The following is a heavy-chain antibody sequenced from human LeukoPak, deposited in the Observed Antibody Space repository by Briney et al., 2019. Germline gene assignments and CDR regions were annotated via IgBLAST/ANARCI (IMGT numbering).Heavy chain of an antibody. D-gene: IGHD3-22*01. CDR3: AKPNSGYTAFHI. V-gene: IGHV3-23*01. CDR2: ISSSGGST. Sequence: GGPLRLSCAASGFTFTSYAMSWVRQAPGKGLGWVSAISSSGGSTYYADSVKGRFTISRDNSKNTLYLQMNSLRAEDTAVYYCAKPNSGYTAFHIWGQGTMVTVSS. CDR1: GFTFTSYA. J-gene: IGHJ3*02.